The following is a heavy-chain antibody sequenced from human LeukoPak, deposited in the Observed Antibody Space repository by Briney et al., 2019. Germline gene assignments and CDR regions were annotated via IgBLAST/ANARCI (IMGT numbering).Heavy chain of an antibody. CDR1: GFNFANHA. V-gene: IGHV3-23*01. CDR2: ISGGGDIT. CDR3: VREDTPATANY. D-gene: IGHD2-21*02. Sequence: GGSQRLSCAASGFNFANHAMSWVRQTPGKGLEWVSAISGGGDITYYADSVTGRFTISRDNSKDTLFLQMHSLRPGDTAVYYCVREDTPATANYWGQGTLVTISS. J-gene: IGHJ4*02.